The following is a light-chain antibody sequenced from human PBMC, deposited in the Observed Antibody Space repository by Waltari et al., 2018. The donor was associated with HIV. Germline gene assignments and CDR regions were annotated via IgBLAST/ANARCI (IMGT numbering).Light chain of an antibody. Sequence: QSVLTQPPSASGTPGPRVTISCSGTTSHVGSNFVSWSPQPPGTAPKLLIYRDNRRPSGVPDRFSGSKSGASASLAISGLRSEDEGDYYCATWDGSLGGFYVFGAGTKVTVL. CDR2: RDN. V-gene: IGLV1-47*01. CDR1: TSHVGSNF. J-gene: IGLJ1*01. CDR3: ATWDGSLGGFYV.